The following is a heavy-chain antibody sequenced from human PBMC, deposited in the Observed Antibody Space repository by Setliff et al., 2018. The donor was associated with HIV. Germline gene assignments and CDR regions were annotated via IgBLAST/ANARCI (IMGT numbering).Heavy chain of an antibody. CDR2: FAPEDAET. D-gene: IGHD2-8*01. V-gene: IGHV1-24*01. CDR3: ATEMMYAQGSFDY. CDR1: GYTLTELS. J-gene: IGHJ4*02. Sequence: ASVKVSCKVSGYTLTELSMHWVRQAPGKGLEWMGGFAPEDAETIYAQRFQGRVTMTEDTSTDTAYMELSSLSSEDTAVYYCATEMMYAQGSFDYWGQGTPVTVSS.